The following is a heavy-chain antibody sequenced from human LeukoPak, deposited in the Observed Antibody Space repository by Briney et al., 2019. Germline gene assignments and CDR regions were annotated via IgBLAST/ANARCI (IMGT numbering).Heavy chain of an antibody. J-gene: IGHJ4*02. D-gene: IGHD2-15*01. V-gene: IGHV3-7*01. Sequence: GGSLRLSCAASGFTFRNYWMGWVRQAPGKGLEWVANTKPDGSAEYYADSVRGRFTTSRDNANNFLYLQMSSLRAEDTAVYYCARDGGLNTNFGYWGQGTLVTVSS. CDR1: GFTFRNYW. CDR2: TKPDGSAE. CDR3: ARDGGLNTNFGY.